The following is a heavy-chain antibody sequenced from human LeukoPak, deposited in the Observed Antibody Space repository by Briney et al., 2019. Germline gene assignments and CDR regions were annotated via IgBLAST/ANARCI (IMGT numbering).Heavy chain of an antibody. CDR3: AREDTYRPFDY. CDR2: IKQEGSEK. V-gene: IGHV3-7*01. CDR1: GFTFSSYW. J-gene: IGHJ4*02. D-gene: IGHD3-16*02. Sequence: GGALGLSCAASGFTFSSYWMSWVRQAPGKGLEWVANIKQEGSEKYYVESVKGRFTISRDNAKNSLYLQMNSLRAEDTAVYYCAREDTYRPFDYWGQRTLVTVSS.